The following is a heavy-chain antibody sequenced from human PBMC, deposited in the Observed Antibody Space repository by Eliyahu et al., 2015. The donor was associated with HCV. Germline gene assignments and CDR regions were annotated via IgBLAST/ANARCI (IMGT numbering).Heavy chain of an antibody. D-gene: IGHD6-6*01. CDR2: IIPILGIA. CDR1: GGTFXSYA. CDR3: ARGFSGVGSSSVGMTVGFVRAFDY. J-gene: IGHJ4*02. Sequence: QVQLVQSGAEVKKPGSSVKVXCKASGGTFXSYAXSWVRQAPGQGLEWMGRIIPILGIANYAQKFQGRVTITADKSTSTAYMELSSLRSEDTAVYYCARGFSGVGSSSVGMTVGFVRAFDYWGQGTLVTVSS. V-gene: IGHV1-69*04.